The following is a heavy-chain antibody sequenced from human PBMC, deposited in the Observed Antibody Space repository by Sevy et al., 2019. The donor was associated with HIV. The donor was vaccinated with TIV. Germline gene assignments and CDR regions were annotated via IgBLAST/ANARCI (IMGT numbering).Heavy chain of an antibody. Sequence: GGSLRLSCVASGFNFRNFWMSWVRQAPGKGLECVADITQDGSEAYYVDSVKGRFTISRDNAKNSLYLQMNSLRDEDTAMYFCVRDKEVGASILDAWGQGTPVTVSS. CDR1: GFNFRNFW. V-gene: IGHV3-7*03. J-gene: IGHJ5*02. D-gene: IGHD1-26*01. CDR3: VRDKEVGASILDA. CDR2: ITQDGSEA.